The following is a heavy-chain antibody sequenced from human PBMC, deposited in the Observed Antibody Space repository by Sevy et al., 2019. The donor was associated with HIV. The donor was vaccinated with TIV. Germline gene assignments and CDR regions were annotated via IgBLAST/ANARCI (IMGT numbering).Heavy chain of an antibody. CDR1: GYTFASYD. CDR3: ALMNYYDSSGYYYGAFDI. V-gene: IGHV1-8*01. J-gene: IGHJ3*02. Sequence: ASAKVSCKASGYTFASYDINWVRQATGQGLEWMGWMTPDSGNTGYAQKFQGRVTMTRNTSISTAYMELSSLRSEDTAVYYCALMNYYDSSGYYYGAFDIWGQGTMVTVSS. CDR2: MTPDSGNT. D-gene: IGHD3-22*01.